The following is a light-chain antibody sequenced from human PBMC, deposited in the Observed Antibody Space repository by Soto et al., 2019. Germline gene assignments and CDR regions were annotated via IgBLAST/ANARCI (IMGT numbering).Light chain of an antibody. J-gene: IGKJ1*01. CDR2: AAS. Sequence: DIQMTQSPSSLSASVGDRVTITCRASQSISNYLNWYQQKPGRAPELLIYAASSLQSGVPSRFSGSGSGTDFALPISSRQPEDFATYHCQQSYSTPRTFGQGTKVEIK. CDR3: QQSYSTPRT. V-gene: IGKV1-39*01. CDR1: QSISNY.